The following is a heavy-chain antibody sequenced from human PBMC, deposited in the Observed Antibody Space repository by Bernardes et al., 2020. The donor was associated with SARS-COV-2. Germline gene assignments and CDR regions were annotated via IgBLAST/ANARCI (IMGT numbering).Heavy chain of an antibody. CDR1: GYTFTNYY. Sequence: ASVKVSCKASGYTFTNYYIHWVRQAPGQGLEWMGIINPSGGSTTYAQKFQGRLTMTRDTSTSTVYMELSSLRSEDTAVYYCARSTYYDFWSGSYVRGMDVWGQGTMVTVSS. D-gene: IGHD3-3*01. V-gene: IGHV1-46*01. CDR2: INPSGGST. CDR3: ARSTYYDFWSGSYVRGMDV. J-gene: IGHJ6*02.